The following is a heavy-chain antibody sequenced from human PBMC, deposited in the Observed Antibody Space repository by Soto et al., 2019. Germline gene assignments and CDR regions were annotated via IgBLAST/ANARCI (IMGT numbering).Heavy chain of an antibody. CDR3: AIPGYSSGWYDY. Sequence: SETLSLTCTVSGGSIGSSSYYWGWIRQPPGKGLEWIGSIYYSGSTYYNPSLKSRVTISVDTSKNQFSLKLSSVTAADTAVYYCAIPGYSSGWYDYWGQGTLVTVS. J-gene: IGHJ4*02. D-gene: IGHD6-19*01. V-gene: IGHV4-39*01. CDR2: IYYSGST. CDR1: GGSIGSSSYY.